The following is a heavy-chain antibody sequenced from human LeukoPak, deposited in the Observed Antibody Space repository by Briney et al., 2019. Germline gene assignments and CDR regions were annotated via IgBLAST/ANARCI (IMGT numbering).Heavy chain of an antibody. J-gene: IGHJ5*02. D-gene: IGHD5-12*01. CDR3: ATGKSGYDLDWFDP. V-gene: IGHV1-24*01. CDR2: FDPEDGET. CDR1: GYTLTELS. Sequence: ASVNVSCKVSGYTLTELSMHWVRQAPGKGLEWMGGFDPEDGETIYAQKFQGRVTMTEDTSTDTAYMELSSLRSEDTAVYYCATGKSGYDLDWFDPWGQGTLVTVSS.